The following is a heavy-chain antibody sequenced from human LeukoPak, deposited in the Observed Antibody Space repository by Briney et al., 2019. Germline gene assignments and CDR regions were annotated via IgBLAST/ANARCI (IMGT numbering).Heavy chain of an antibody. CDR3: ERGLRGDLEY. CDR1: GGSISSSSYY. J-gene: IGHJ4*02. Sequence: SSETLSLTCTVSGGSISSSSYYWGWIRQPPGKGLEWIGSIYYSGSTYYNPSLKSRVTMSLDTSKNQFSLKLSSVTAADTAVYYCERGLRGDLEYWGQGTLVTVSS. V-gene: IGHV4-39*07. CDR2: IYYSGST. D-gene: IGHD2-21*01.